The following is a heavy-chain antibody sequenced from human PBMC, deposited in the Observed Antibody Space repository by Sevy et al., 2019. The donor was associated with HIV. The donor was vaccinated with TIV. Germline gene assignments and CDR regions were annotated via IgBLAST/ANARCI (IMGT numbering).Heavy chain of an antibody. CDR2: INHSGST. J-gene: IGHJ6*02. V-gene: IGHV4-34*01. Sequence: GALRLSCAVYGGSFSGYYWSWIRQPPGKGLEWIGEINHSGSTNYNPSLKSRVTISVDTSKNQFALKLSSVTAAGTAVYYWARSYYYGSVSYYRGYYYYYYGMDVWGQGTTVTVSS. CDR3: ARSYYYGSVSYYRGYYYYYYGMDV. D-gene: IGHD3-10*01. CDR1: GGSFSGYY.